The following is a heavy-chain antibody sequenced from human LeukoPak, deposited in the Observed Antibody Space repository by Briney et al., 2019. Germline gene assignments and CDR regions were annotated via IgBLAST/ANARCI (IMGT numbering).Heavy chain of an antibody. D-gene: IGHD2-21*01. V-gene: IGHV1-69*01. CDR1: GGTFSSYA. CDR3: ARDSSEFRSLIPH. J-gene: IGHJ1*01. CDR2: IIPIFGTA. Sequence: GSSVEVSCKASGGTFSSYAISWVRQAPGQGLEWMGGIIPIFGTANYAQKFQGRVTITADESTSTAYMELSSLRSEDTAVYYCARDSSEFRSLIPHWGQGTLVTVSS.